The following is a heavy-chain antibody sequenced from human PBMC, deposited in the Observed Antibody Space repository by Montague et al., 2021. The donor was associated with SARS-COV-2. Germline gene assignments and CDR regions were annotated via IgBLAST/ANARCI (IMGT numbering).Heavy chain of an antibody. Sequence: SETLSLTCAVHGTSFSGYYWNWIRQPPGKGLEWIGEINHGGGTKYSPSLKSRLTTSADTSKNQFSLKLTSVAAADTAVYYCARLRDGVVPSPILGVGPYYSYYYMDVWGRGTTVTVS. V-gene: IGHV4-34*01. CDR2: INHGGGT. D-gene: IGHD3-10*01. CDR3: ARLRDGVVPSPILGVGPYYSYYYMDV. J-gene: IGHJ6*03. CDR1: GTSFSGYY.